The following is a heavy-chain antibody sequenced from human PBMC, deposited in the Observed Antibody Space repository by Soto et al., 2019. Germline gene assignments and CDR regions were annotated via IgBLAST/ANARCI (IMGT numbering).Heavy chain of an antibody. D-gene: IGHD3-22*01. CDR3: ARAGTYYDSSGLPFDY. V-gene: IGHV4-59*12. J-gene: IGHJ4*02. Sequence: SETLSLTCTVSGGSISSSSWSWIRQPPGRGLEWIGYIYYSGSTYYNPSLKSRVTISVDTSKNQFSLKLSSVTAADTAAYYCARAGTYYDSSGLPFDYWGQGTLVTVSS. CDR1: GGSISSSS. CDR2: IYYSGST.